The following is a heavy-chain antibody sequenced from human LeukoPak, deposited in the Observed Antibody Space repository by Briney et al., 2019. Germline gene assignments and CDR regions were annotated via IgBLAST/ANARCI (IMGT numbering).Heavy chain of an antibody. V-gene: IGHV4-4*02. CDR3: AREYHYDSSGQYDAFDI. CDR2: IYHSGRT. Sequence: PSETLSLTCAVSGDSLSSSNWWSWVRQPPGKGLEWIGDIYHSGRTNYNPSLKSRVTISVDKSKNQFSLKLSSVTAADTAVYFCAREYHYDSSGQYDAFDIWGQGTMVTASS. CDR1: GDSLSSSNW. D-gene: IGHD3-22*01. J-gene: IGHJ3*02.